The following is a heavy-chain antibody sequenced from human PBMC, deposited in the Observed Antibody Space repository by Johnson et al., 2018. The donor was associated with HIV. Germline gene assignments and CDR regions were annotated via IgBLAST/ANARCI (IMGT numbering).Heavy chain of an antibody. J-gene: IGHJ3*02. CDR3: ARGLHTGYCSGGSCYGARAFDI. V-gene: IGHV3-30*03. CDR2: ISYDGSNK. Sequence: QVQLVESGGGVVQPGRSLRLSCAASGFTFSSYGMHWVRQAPGKGLEWVAVISYDGSNKYYADSVKGRFTISSDNSKNTLYLRMNSLRAEDTAVYYCARGLHTGYCSGGSCYGARAFDIWGQGTMVTVSS. D-gene: IGHD2-15*01. CDR1: GFTFSSYG.